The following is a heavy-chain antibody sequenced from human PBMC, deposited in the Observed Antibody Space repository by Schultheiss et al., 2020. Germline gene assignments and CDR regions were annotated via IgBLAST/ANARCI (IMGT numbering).Heavy chain of an antibody. CDR1: GFTFSSYG. CDR3: ARDRNYYDSSGRHYYYYGMDV. J-gene: IGHJ6*02. D-gene: IGHD3-22*01. V-gene: IGHV3-33*01. Sequence: GGSLRLSCAASGFTFSSYGMHWVRQAPGKGLEWVAVIWYDGSNKYYADSVKGRFTISRDNSKNTLYLQMNSLRAEDTAVYYCARDRNYYDSSGRHYYYYGMDVWGQGTTVTGSS. CDR2: IWYDGSNK.